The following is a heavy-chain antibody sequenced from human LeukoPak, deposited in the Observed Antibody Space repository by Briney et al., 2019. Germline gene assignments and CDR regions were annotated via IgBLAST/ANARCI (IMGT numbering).Heavy chain of an antibody. D-gene: IGHD5-18*01. CDR2: ISHSGAS. CDR3: AREPDLVVETDMIIPDAFDI. J-gene: IGHJ3*02. V-gene: IGHV4-59*02. Sequence: KASETLSLTCTVSGGFVSRESWTWIRQFPDKRLEWIGYISHSGASDYKPSLESRVTISRDTPKNQFFLNLNAVTAADTAVYFCAREPDLVVETDMIIPDAFDIWGQGTLVTVSS. CDR1: GGFVSRES.